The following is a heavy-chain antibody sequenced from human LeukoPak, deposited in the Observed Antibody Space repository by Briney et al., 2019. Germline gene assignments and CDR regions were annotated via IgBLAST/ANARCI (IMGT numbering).Heavy chain of an antibody. J-gene: IGHJ4*02. V-gene: IGHV4-39*01. CDR3: ARPYGAAGLD. CDR1: GGSISSSSYY. Sequence: PSETLSLTCTVSGGSISSSSYYWGWIRQPPGKGLEWIGSIYYSGSTYYNPSLKSRVTISVDTSTNQFSLKLSSVPPADTSVSYCARPYGAAGLDWGQGTLVTVSS. CDR2: IYYSGST. D-gene: IGHD4-17*01.